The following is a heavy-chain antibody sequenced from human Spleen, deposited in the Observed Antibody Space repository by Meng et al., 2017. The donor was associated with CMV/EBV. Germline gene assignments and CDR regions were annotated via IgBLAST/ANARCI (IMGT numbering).Heavy chain of an antibody. V-gene: IGHV3-7*01. CDR2: IKRDGSEK. CDR1: GFTFSSYW. D-gene: IGHD5-18*01. Sequence: GESLKISCAASGFTFSSYWMTWVRQAPGKGLEWVANIKRDGSEKYYVDSVRGRFTSSRDNTKNSLYLQMNSLRAEDTAVYYCARGTSDTAMVRYFYYAMDVWGQGTTVTVSS. J-gene: IGHJ6*02. CDR3: ARGTSDTAMVRYFYYAMDV.